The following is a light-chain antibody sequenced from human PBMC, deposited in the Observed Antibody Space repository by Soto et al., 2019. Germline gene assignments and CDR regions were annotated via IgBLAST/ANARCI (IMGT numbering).Light chain of an antibody. J-gene: IGKJ4*01. Sequence: DIQMPQSPSTLSASVGDRVTITCRASQSIAHWLAWYQQKPGKAHSVLIYQASTLENGVPSRFRGSESGTEFTLTISSLQPDDFATYYCQQYSTCSITFGGGTKVEMK. V-gene: IGKV1-5*03. CDR2: QAS. CDR1: QSIAHW. CDR3: QQYSTCSIT.